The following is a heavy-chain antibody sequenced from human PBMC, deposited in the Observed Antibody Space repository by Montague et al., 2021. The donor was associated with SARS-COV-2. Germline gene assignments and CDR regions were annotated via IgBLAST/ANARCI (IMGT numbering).Heavy chain of an antibody. CDR2: INGASSRT. CDR1: GFIFSDCN. Sequence: SLRLSCAASGFIFSDCNMTWIRQTPGKGLEWISYINGASSRTNYADSVKGRFTISRDNAKNSLFLQMNSLGVEDTAVYYCARGISLFDPWGQGTLVTVSS. J-gene: IGHJ5*02. V-gene: IGHV3-11*05. CDR3: ARGISLFDP.